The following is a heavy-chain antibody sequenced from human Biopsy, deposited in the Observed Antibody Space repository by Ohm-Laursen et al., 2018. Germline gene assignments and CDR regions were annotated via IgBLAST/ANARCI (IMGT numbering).Heavy chain of an antibody. CDR1: GFPFTGFS. J-gene: IGHJ4*02. V-gene: IGHV3-21*04. D-gene: IGHD3-10*01. CDR2: ITSGSSYI. Sequence: GSLRLSCTASGFPFTGFSMDWVRQAPGKGLEWVASITSGSSYIYYADSVKGRFTVSRDNAKNSLYLQMNSLTVEDTAVYYCARDGAGSYHDYWGQGTLVTVSS. CDR3: ARDGAGSYHDY.